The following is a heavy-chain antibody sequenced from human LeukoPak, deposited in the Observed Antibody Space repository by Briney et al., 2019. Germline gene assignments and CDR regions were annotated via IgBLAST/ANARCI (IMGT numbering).Heavy chain of an antibody. Sequence: GGSLRLSCAASGFTFSSYWMSWVRQAPGKGLEWVANIKQDGSQKYYVDSVKGRFTISRDSAQNSLYLQMNSLRAEDTVVYYCARGGGGSDYWGQGTLVIVSS. CDR2: IKQDGSQK. V-gene: IGHV3-7*01. CDR3: ARGGGGSDY. CDR1: GFTFSSYW. D-gene: IGHD6-25*01. J-gene: IGHJ4*02.